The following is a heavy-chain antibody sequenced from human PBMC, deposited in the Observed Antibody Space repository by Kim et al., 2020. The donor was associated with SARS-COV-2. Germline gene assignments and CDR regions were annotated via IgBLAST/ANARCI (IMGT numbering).Heavy chain of an antibody. D-gene: IGHD3-3*01. Sequence: ASVKVSCKASGYTFTGYYMHWVRQAPGQGLEWMGRINPNSGGTNYAQKFQGRVTMTRDTSISTAYMELSRLRSDDTAVYYCASPGTQTTRYTIFGAWGAFDIWGQGTMVTVSS. CDR1: GYTFTGYY. CDR3: ASPGTQTTRYTIFGAWGAFDI. V-gene: IGHV1-2*06. CDR2: INPNSGGT. J-gene: IGHJ3*02.